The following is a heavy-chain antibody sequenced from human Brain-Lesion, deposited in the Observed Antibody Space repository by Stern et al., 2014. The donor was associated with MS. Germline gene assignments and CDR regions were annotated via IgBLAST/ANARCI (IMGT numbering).Heavy chain of an antibody. CDR2: FDPEDGDT. J-gene: IGHJ4*02. D-gene: IGHD3-10*01. V-gene: IGHV1-24*01. CDR3: ATDRGIK. Sequence: VQLVESGAEVKKPGASVKVSCNVSGHTLTDLAMHWLRQLPTKGLEWMGKFDPEDGDTVYAQKFHGRIPMTRDTSPGPALIKPTALRSDDTAVYYCATDRGIKWGPGTLVTVSS. CDR1: GHTLTDLA.